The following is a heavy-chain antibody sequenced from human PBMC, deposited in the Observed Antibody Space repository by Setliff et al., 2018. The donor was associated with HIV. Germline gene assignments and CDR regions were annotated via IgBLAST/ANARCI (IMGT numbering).Heavy chain of an antibody. CDR1: GDSISRSRYY. Sequence: SETLSLTCVVSGDSISRSRYYWGWIRQPPGKGLEWIGSFYYSGSTSYNPSLKSRVTISGDTSKNQVSLKLNSVTAADTAIYYCARGGPTVAYGVDVWGQGTTVTVSS. V-gene: IGHV4-39*01. J-gene: IGHJ6*02. CDR3: ARGGPTVAYGVDV. CDR2: FYYSGST. D-gene: IGHD4-17*01.